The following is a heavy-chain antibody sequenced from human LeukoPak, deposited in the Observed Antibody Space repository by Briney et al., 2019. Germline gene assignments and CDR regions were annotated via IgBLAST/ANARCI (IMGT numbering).Heavy chain of an antibody. J-gene: IGHJ4*02. Sequence: SETLSLTCTVSGGSLSSYYWSWIRQPPRKGLEWIGYIYSRGLTRGSTNYNPSLKSRVTISVDTSKNQFSLKLSSVTAADTAVYYCARDQEYSGSYYRYFDYWGQGTLVTVSS. D-gene: IGHD1-26*01. V-gene: IGHV4-59*01. CDR3: ARDQEYSGSYYRYFDY. CDR2: IYSRGLTRGST. CDR1: GGSLSSYY.